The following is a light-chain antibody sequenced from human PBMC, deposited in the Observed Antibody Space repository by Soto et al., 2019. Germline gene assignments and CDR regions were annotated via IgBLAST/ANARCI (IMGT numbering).Light chain of an antibody. CDR3: QSYDSGLSGSEV. V-gene: IGLV1-40*01. Sequence: QSALTQPPSVSGAPGQMVTISCTGSSSNIGAGHDVHWYQQLPGTAPKLLIYGNGNRPSGVPDRFSGSKSGTSASLAITGLQAEDEADYYCQSYDSGLSGSEVFGTGTKGT. CDR1: SSNIGAGHD. CDR2: GNG. J-gene: IGLJ1*01.